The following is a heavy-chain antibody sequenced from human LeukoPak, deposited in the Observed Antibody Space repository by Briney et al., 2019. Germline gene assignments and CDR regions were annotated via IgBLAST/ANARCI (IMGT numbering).Heavy chain of an antibody. CDR2: ILSDGSYE. CDR1: GFSLSRNG. V-gene: IGHV3-30*02. J-gene: IGHJ4*02. Sequence: PGGSLRLSCATSGFSLSRNGMHWVRQAPGQGLEWVAFILSDGSYEYYADSVKGRFTISRDNSKNTLYLQMNSLRTEDTAVYYCAKGQISSGALLRSDYWGQGTLVTVSS. D-gene: IGHD2-21*01. CDR3: AKGQISSGALLRSDY.